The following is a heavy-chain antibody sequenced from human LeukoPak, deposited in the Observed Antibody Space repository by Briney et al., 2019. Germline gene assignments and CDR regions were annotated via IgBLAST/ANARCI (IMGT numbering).Heavy chain of an antibody. Sequence: GGSLRLSCAASGFAFSSYSMNGVRQAPGEGRGWVSYISSSSSTVYYTDSVKGRLTISRDNAKNSLYLQMNSLIAEDTAVYYCARDAGPYCGGDCYYAFDIWGKGTMVTVSS. J-gene: IGHJ3*02. D-gene: IGHD2-21*01. V-gene: IGHV3-48*01. CDR2: ISSSSSTV. CDR3: ARDAGPYCGGDCYYAFDI. CDR1: GFAFSSYS.